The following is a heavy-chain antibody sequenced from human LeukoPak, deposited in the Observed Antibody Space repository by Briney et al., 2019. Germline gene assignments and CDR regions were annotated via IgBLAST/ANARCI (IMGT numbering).Heavy chain of an antibody. CDR1: GGSIGSFF. CDR3: ARLNGAAAEDY. Sequence: PSETLSLTCTVSGGSIGSFFWSWIRQPPGKALEWIVYIHYSGSTKYNPSLKSRVTMSVDTSKNQFSLKLSSVTAADTAVYYCARLNGAAAEDYWGQGTLVTVSS. V-gene: IGHV4-59*12. CDR2: IHYSGST. J-gene: IGHJ4*02. D-gene: IGHD6-13*01.